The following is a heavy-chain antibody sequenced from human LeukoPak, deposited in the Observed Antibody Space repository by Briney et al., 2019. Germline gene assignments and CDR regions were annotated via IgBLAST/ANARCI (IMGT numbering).Heavy chain of an antibody. D-gene: IGHD3-16*01. CDR1: GFTVSRNY. CDR3: ARGPWASFDY. Sequence: QPGGSLRLSCAASGFTVSRNYMTWVRQAPGKGLEWVSVIYSDGDTYYVDSVKGRFTISRDNSKNTLYLQMNSLRAEDTAVYYCARGPWASFDYWGQGTLVTVSS. CDR2: IYSDGDT. J-gene: IGHJ4*02. V-gene: IGHV3-66*01.